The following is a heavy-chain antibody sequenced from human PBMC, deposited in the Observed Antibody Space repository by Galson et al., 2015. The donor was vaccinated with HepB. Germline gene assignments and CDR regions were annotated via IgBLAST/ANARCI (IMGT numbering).Heavy chain of an antibody. D-gene: IGHD5-12*01. CDR1: GYSFTSYW. Sequence: QPGAEVKKPGESLKISRKGSGYSFTSYWIGWVRQMSGKGLEWMGIIYPGDSDTRFSPSFQGQVTISADKSISTAYLQWSSLKASDTAMYYCARQMGDIVATTDYYYYYGMDVWGQGTTVTVSS. CDR2: IYPGDSDT. V-gene: IGHV5-51*01. J-gene: IGHJ6*02. CDR3: ARQMGDIVATTDYYYYYGMDV.